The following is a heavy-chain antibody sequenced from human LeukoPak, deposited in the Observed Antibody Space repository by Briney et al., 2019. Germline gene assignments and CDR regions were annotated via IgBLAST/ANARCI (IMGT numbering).Heavy chain of an antibody. Sequence: SETLSLTCTVSAGSIRGYYWSWIRQPPGKGLEWIGYIYYSGSTNYNPSLKGRVTISADTSKNQFSLKLRSVTAADTAVYFCARVGGTHPYYYYYMDVWGNGTTVTVS. CDR3: ARVGGTHPYYYYYMDV. CDR1: AGSIRGYY. CDR2: IYYSGST. D-gene: IGHD1-1*01. V-gene: IGHV4-59*13. J-gene: IGHJ6*03.